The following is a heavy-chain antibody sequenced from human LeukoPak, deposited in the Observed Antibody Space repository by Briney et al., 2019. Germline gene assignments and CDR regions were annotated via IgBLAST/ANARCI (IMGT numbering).Heavy chain of an antibody. J-gene: IGHJ6*03. CDR2: ISAYNGNT. V-gene: IGHV1-18*01. CDR1: GYTFTSYG. Sequence: ASVKVSCKASGYTFTSYGISWVRQAPGQGLEWMGWISAYNGNTNYAQKLQGRVAMTTDTSTSTAYMELRSLRSDDTAVYYCARGLDDYDYYYYYYMDVRGKGTTVTVSS. CDR3: ARGLDDYDYYYYYYMDV. D-gene: IGHD4-17*01.